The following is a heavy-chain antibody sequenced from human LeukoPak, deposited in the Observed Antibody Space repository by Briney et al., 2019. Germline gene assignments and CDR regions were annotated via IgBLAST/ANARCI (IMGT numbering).Heavy chain of an antibody. Sequence: GGSLRLSCAASGFTFNNYAMTWVRQAPGKGLEWVSVVSGSGDNTNYADSVKGRFTISRDNSKNTLFLQMNSLRTEDTAIYFCARWGNDYSQFDSWGQGTLVTVS. V-gene: IGHV3-23*01. CDR1: GFTFNNYA. CDR3: ARWGNDYSQFDS. CDR2: VSGSGDNT. D-gene: IGHD4-11*01. J-gene: IGHJ4*02.